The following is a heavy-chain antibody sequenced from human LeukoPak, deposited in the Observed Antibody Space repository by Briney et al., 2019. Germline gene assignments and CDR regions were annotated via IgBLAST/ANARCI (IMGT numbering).Heavy chain of an antibody. D-gene: IGHD2-15*01. Sequence: SETLSLTCAVYVGSFSGYYWSWIRQPPGKGLEWIGEINHSGSTNYNPSLKSRVTISVDTSKNQFSLKLSSVTAADTAVYYCARGLPRYCSGGSCYLPYYYYYMDVWGKGTTVTVSS. CDR3: ARGLPRYCSGGSCYLPYYYYYMDV. CDR1: VGSFSGYY. J-gene: IGHJ6*03. V-gene: IGHV4-34*01. CDR2: INHSGST.